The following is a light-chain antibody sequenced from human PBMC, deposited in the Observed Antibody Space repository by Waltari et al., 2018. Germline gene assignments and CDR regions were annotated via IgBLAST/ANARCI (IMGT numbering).Light chain of an antibody. J-gene: IGLJ3*02. Sequence: QLSVTQSPSASASLGDSVRLTCTLHNAHGTYTIASHPQRPKKAPRFLMKIDSDGSHVKGDAIPDRFAGSSSGAARYLTISDLQSDDEADYYCQAWGPGLWVFGGGTKLTVL. CDR2: IDSDGSH. CDR1: NAHGTYT. V-gene: IGLV4-69*01. CDR3: QAWGPGLWV.